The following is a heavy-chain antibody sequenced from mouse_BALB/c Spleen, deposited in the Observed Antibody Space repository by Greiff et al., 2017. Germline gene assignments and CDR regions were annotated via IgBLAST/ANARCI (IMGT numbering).Heavy chain of an antibody. CDR1: GFTFSSYG. Sequence: EVQLVESGGGLVQPGGSLKLSCAASGFTFSSYGMSWVRQTPDKRLELVATINSNGGSTYYPDSVKGRFTISRDNAKNTLYLQMSSLKSEDTAMYYCARDRNDYDAYFDDWGQGTTLTVSS. D-gene: IGHD2-4*01. CDR3: ARDRNDYDAYFDD. CDR2: INSNGGST. V-gene: IGHV5-6-3*01. J-gene: IGHJ2*01.